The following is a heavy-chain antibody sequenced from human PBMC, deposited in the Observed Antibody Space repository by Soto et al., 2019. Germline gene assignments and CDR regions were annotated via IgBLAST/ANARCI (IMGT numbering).Heavy chain of an antibody. J-gene: IGHJ6*03. Sequence: GGSLRLSCAASGFTVSSNYMSWVRQAPGKGLEWVSVIYSGGSTYYADSVKGRFTISRDNSKNTLYLQMNSLRAEDMAVYYCARGPSTVTTMIYMDVWGKGTTVTVSS. CDR2: IYSGGST. CDR3: ARGPSTVTTMIYMDV. D-gene: IGHD4-4*01. CDR1: GFTVSSNY. V-gene: IGHV3-66*01.